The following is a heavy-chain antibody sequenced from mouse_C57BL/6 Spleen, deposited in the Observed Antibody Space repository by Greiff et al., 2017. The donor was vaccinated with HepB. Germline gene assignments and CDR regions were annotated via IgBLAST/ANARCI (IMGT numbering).Heavy chain of an antibody. V-gene: IGHV5-16*01. J-gene: IGHJ2*01. CDR1: GFTFSDYY. CDR3: ARVLLRSSFDY. CDR2: INYDGSST. Sequence: DVHLVESEGGLVQPGSSMKLSCTASGFTFSDYYMAWVRQVPEKGLEWVANINYDGSSTYYLDSLKSRFIISRDNAKNILYLQMSSLKSEDTATYYCARVLLRSSFDYWGQGTTLTVSS. D-gene: IGHD1-1*01.